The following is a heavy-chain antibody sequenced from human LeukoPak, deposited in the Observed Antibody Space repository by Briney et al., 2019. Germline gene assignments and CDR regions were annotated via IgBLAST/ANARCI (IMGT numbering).Heavy chain of an antibody. J-gene: IGHJ4*02. D-gene: IGHD6-13*01. V-gene: IGHV3-23*01. CDR3: ASIDGAAGIGGLRY. Sequence: QSGGSLRLSCAASGFTFSSYAMSWVRQAPGKGLEWVSAISGSGGSTYYADSVKGRFTISRDNSKNTLYLQMNSLRAEDTAVYYCASIDGAAGIGGLRYWGQGTLVTVSS. CDR1: GFTFSSYA. CDR2: ISGSGGST.